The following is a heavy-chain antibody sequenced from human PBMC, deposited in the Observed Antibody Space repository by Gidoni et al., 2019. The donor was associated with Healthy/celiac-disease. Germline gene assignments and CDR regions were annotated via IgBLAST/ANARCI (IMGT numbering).Heavy chain of an antibody. CDR3: AREEGGDYAYDAFDI. V-gene: IGHV4-61*02. CDR2: IYTSGST. D-gene: IGHD4-17*01. J-gene: IGHJ3*02. CDR1: GGSISRGSYY. Sequence: QVQLQESGPGLVKPSQTLSLTCTVSGGSISRGSYYWSWIRQPAGKGLEWIGRIYTSGSTNYNPSPKSRVTISVDTSKNQFSLKLSSVTAADTAVYYCAREEGGDYAYDAFDIWGQGTMVTVSS.